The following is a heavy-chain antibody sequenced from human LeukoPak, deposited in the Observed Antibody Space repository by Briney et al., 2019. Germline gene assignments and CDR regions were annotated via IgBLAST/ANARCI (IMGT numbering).Heavy chain of an antibody. D-gene: IGHD4-23*01. V-gene: IGHV1-46*01. J-gene: IGHJ5*02. CDR3: ARDKDYGGNTNNWFDP. CDR1: GYTFTSYY. CDR2: INPSGGST. Sequence: GASVKVSCKASGYTFTSYYMHWVRQAPGQGLEWMGLINPSGGSTSYAQKFQGRVTMTRDTSTSTVYMELSSLRSEDTAVYYCARDKDYGGNTNNWFDPWGQGTLVTVSS.